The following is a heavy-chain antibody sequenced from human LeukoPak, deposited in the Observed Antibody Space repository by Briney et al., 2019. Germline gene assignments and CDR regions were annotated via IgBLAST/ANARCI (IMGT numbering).Heavy chain of an antibody. CDR3: ARATYYDSSGYYYDYYYYMDV. CDR2: INPNSGGT. Sequence: GASVKVSCKASGYTFTGYYMHWVRQAPGQGLEWMGWINPNSGGTNYAQKFQGRVTMTRDTSISTAYMELSRLRSDDTAVYYCARATYYDSSGYYYDYYYYMDVWGKGTTVTVSS. J-gene: IGHJ6*03. CDR1: GYTFTGYY. V-gene: IGHV1-2*02. D-gene: IGHD3-22*01.